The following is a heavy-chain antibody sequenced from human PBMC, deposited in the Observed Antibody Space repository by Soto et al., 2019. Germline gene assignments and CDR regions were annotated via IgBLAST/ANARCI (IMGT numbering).Heavy chain of an antibody. D-gene: IGHD4-4*01. Sequence: GESLKISCSGSGVNSWIAWVRQMPGKGLEYVGSIYVGDSDTRYSPSFQVQVTISVDKSISTAFLQWSSLKASDTAVYYCARHTQYYGMDVWGQGTAVTVSS. J-gene: IGHJ6*02. V-gene: IGHV5-51*01. CDR3: ARHTQYYGMDV. CDR1: GVNSW. CDR2: IYVGDSDT.